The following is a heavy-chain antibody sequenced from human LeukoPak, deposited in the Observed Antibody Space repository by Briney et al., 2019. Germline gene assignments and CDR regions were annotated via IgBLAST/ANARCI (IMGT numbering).Heavy chain of an antibody. CDR1: GGSISSYY. CDR3: ARGVGYCSGGSCTSIYYYYYYMDV. V-gene: IGHV4-59*12. J-gene: IGHJ6*03. D-gene: IGHD2-15*01. CDR2: IYYSGST. Sequence: SETLSLTCTVSGGSISSYYWSWIRQPPGKGLEWIGYIYYSGSTNYNPSLKSRVTISVDTSKNQFSLKLSSVTAADTAVYYCARGVGYCSGGSCTSIYYYYYYMDVWGKGTTVTVSS.